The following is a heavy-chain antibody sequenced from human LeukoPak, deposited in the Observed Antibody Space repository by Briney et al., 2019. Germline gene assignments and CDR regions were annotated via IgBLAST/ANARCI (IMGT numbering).Heavy chain of an antibody. J-gene: IGHJ2*01. CDR1: GFTFKNYA. CDR3: AKYGSGDLWLLGWYFDF. V-gene: IGHV3-23*01. D-gene: IGHD3-22*01. CDR2: ISSDGRST. Sequence: PGGSPRLSCALSGFTFKNYAITWVRQAPGKGLEWVSSISSDGRSTHYADSVKGRFTISRDNSKNTVSLQMNSLRAEDTAVYYCAKYGSGDLWLLGWYFDFWGRGTLVTVSS.